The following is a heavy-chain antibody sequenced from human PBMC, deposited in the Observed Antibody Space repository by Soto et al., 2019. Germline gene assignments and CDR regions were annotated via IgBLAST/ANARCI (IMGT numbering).Heavy chain of an antibody. CDR3: VRGLYYYRIWSGSLYYHRMDV. CDR2: INPGNRIS. Sequence: AASAPVTFLTSAYTFIKDFVHWGRQATGQGLEWMGTINPGNRISTYSLKFQDRLINTRDTYTSTVSLELSSLRYDETAISSCVRGLYYYRIWSGSLYYHRMDVWGQGTTVTVSS. CDR1: AYTFIKDF. J-gene: IGHJ6*02. D-gene: IGHD3-10*01. V-gene: IGHV1-46*01.